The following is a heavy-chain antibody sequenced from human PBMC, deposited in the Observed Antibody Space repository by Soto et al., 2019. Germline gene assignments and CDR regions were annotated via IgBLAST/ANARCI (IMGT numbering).Heavy chain of an antibody. V-gene: IGHV4-38-2*01. CDR1: GFGVRSTYF. CDR3: GRIIGATSVDS. Sequence: PSETLSLTCGVSGFGVRSTYFWGWIRQPPGKGLEWIGSVHHDGNAYYPPSVLGRVTISVDTANNQVSLSLRSVTAEDTATYYCGRIIGATSVDSW. CDR2: VHHDGNA. J-gene: IGHJ5*01. D-gene: IGHD1-26*01.